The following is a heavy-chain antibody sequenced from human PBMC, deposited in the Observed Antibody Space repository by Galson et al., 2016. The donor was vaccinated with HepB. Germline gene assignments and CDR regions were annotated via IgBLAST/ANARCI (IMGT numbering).Heavy chain of an antibody. CDR2: IYWDNDK. V-gene: IGHV2-5*02. CDR1: GFSLSTEKVG. D-gene: IGHD2-2*01. Sequence: PALVKPTQNLTLTCSFSGFSLSTEKVGVGWIRQPPGKALEWLALIYWDNDKRYRHSLKSRLTITRDTYKKQVVLRMTNMDPVDTATYFCALVHVAVVPGAFDFWGQGTLVTVSS. CDR3: ALVHVAVVPGAFDF. J-gene: IGHJ4*02.